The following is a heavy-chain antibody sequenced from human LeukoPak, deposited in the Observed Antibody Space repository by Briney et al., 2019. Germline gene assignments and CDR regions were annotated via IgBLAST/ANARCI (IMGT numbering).Heavy chain of an antibody. V-gene: IGHV3-23*01. CDR2: ISGSGGST. CDR1: GFTFSSYA. Sequence: PGGSLRLSCAASGFTFSSYAMSWVRQAPGKGLEWVSAISGSGGSTYYADSVKGRFTISRDNSKNTLHLQMNSLRAEDTAVYYCATWNYYDSSGYYSYYFDYWGQGTLVTVSS. J-gene: IGHJ4*02. CDR3: ATWNYYDSSGYYSYYFDY. D-gene: IGHD3-22*01.